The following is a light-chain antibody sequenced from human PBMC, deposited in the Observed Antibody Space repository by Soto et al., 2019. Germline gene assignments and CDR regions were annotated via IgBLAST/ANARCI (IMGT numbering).Light chain of an antibody. CDR3: CSYAGSGTPYV. CDR1: SRDVGSYNL. Sequence: QSALTQPASVSGSPGQSITISCTGTSRDVGSYNLVSWYQHHPGKAPKLMIYVVGKRPSGVSSRFSGSKSGNTASLTISGLQAEDEADYYCCSYAGSGTPYVFGTGTKLTVL. V-gene: IGLV2-23*02. CDR2: VVG. J-gene: IGLJ1*01.